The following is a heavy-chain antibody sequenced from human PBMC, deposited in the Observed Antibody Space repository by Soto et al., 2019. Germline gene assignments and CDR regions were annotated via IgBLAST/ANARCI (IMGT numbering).Heavy chain of an antibody. Sequence: TSETLSLTCAVSGGSISSGGYSWSWIRQPPGKGLESIANIYYDGNTYYNPSLKGRVTISLDTSKNQFSLRLNSVTAADTAVYYCARSSIKPQVFMYPFDSWSQGTLVTVSS. D-gene: IGHD3-3*01. J-gene: IGHJ4*02. V-gene: IGHV4-30-2*03. CDR2: IYYDGNT. CDR3: ARSSIKPQVFMYPFDS. CDR1: GGSISSGGYS.